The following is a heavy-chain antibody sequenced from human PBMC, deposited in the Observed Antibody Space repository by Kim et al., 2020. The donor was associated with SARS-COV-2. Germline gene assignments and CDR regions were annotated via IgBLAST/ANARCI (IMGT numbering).Heavy chain of an antibody. V-gene: IGHV3-73*01. D-gene: IGHD4-17*01. CDR1: GFTFSGSA. J-gene: IGHJ6*02. CDR3: TSRVYGDQYYYYGMDV. CDR2: IRSKANSYAT. Sequence: GGSLRLSCAASGFTFSGSAMHWVRQASGKGLEWVGRIRSKANSYATAYAASVKGRFTISRDDSKNTAYLQMNSLKTEDTAVYYCTSRVYGDQYYYYGMDVWGQGTTVTVSS.